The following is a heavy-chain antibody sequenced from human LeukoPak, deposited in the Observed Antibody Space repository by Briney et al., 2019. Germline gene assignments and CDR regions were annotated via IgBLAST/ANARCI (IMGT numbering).Heavy chain of an antibody. CDR3: ARAEHWAGAYFDY. V-gene: IGHV4-59*01. Sequence: PSETLSLTCTVSSGSIRSYYWSWIRQSPGKRLEWIGYIYENGNTNFNPSLKSRVTMSVDTSKNQFSLKVTSMTAAGTAVYFCARAEHWAGAYFDYWGQGALVTVSS. D-gene: IGHD7-27*01. J-gene: IGHJ4*02. CDR1: SGSIRSYY. CDR2: IYENGNT.